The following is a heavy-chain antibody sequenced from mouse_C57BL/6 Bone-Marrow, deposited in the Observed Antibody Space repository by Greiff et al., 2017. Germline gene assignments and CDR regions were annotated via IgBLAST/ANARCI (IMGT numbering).Heavy chain of an antibody. D-gene: IGHD1-1*01. V-gene: IGHV1-50*01. CDR3: ASGITTVVPGYAMDY. Sequence: VQLQQPGAELVKPGASVKLSCKASGYTFTSYWMQWVKQRPGQGLEWIGEIDPSASYTNYNQKFKGKATLTVDTSSSTAYMQLSSLTSEDSAVYYWASGITTVVPGYAMDYWGQGTSVTVSS. CDR1: GYTFTSYW. J-gene: IGHJ4*01. CDR2: IDPSASYT.